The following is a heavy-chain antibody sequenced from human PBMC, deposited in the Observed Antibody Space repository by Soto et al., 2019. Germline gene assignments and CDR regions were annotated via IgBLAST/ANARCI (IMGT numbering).Heavy chain of an antibody. CDR2: ISGGAGST. J-gene: IGHJ6*03. V-gene: IGHV3-23*01. D-gene: IGHD5-18*01. Sequence: EVQLLESGGGLVQPGGSLRLSCAASGFTFSTYDKSWVRQAPGKGLAWVSTISGGAGSTYYADSVRGRFTISRDNSRNTLYLQMNSLRAEDTAVYYCAKDHSAGYYYMDVWGKGTTVTVSS. CDR3: AKDHSAGYYYMDV. CDR1: GFTFSTYD.